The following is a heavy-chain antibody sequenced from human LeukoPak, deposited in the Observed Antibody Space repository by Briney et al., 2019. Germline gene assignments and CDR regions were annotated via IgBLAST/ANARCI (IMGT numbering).Heavy chain of an antibody. Sequence: ASVKVSCKTSGYTFTGYYLHWVRQAPGQGLEWMGWINPVTGGTKYAQKFYAKITMTRDTSISTAFLEVTSLKSDDTAVYYCARVARSTNHLHFDYWGQGTLVTASS. D-gene: IGHD4-17*01. V-gene: IGHV1-2*02. CDR2: INPVTGGT. CDR3: ARVARSTNHLHFDY. J-gene: IGHJ4*02. CDR1: GYTFTGYY.